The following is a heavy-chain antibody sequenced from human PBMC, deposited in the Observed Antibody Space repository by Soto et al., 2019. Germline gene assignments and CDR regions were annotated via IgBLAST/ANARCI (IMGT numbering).Heavy chain of an antibody. J-gene: IGHJ6*02. CDR3: ARDNNDFWSGIKNLYYYYGMDV. D-gene: IGHD3-3*01. V-gene: IGHV3-30-3*01. CDR1: GFTFSSYA. Sequence: PGGSLRLSCAASGFTFSSYAMHWVRQAPGKGLEWVAVISYDGSNKYYADFVKGRFTISRDNSKNTLYLQMNSPRAEDTAVYYCARDNNDFWSGIKNLYYYYGMDVWGQGTTVTVSS. CDR2: ISYDGSNK.